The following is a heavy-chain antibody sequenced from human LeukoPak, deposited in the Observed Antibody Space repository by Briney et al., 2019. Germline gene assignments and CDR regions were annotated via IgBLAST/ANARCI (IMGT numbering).Heavy chain of an antibody. CDR2: ISYDGSNK. V-gene: IGHV3-30*18. CDR3: AKSQPDYYHSSGYYWVPYFDY. Sequence: GRSLRLSCAASGFTFSSYGMHWVRQAPGKGLEWVAVISYDGSNKYYADSVKGRFTISRDNSKNTLYLQMNRLRAEDTAVYYCAKSQPDYYHSSGYYWVPYFDYWGQGTLVTVSS. CDR1: GFTFSSYG. D-gene: IGHD3-22*01. J-gene: IGHJ4*02.